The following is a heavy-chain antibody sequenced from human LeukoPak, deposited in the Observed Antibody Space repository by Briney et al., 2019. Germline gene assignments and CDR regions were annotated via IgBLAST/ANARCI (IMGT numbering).Heavy chain of an antibody. J-gene: IGHJ4*02. CDR2: IKQDGSEK. D-gene: IGHD2-15*01. V-gene: IGHV3-7*01. CDR3: ASWRWWEHYFDY. CDR1: GFTFSSYW. Sequence: GSLRLSCAASGFTFSSYWMSWVRQAPGKGLEWVANIKQDGSEKYYVDSVKGRFTISRDDAKNSLYLQMNSLRAEDTAVYYCASWRWWEHYFDYWGQGTLVTVSS.